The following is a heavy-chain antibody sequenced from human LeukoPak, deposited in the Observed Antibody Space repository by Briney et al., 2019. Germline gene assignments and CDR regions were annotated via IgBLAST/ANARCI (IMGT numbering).Heavy chain of an antibody. Sequence: ASVKVSCKTYGYTFTSYAISWVRQAPGQGLEWMGWISTYNGDTNYAQKLQGRVTMTTDTSTSTAYMELRSLRSDDTAVYYCARDVLWGARNYWGQGTLVTVSS. CDR2: ISTYNGDT. CDR3: ARDVLWGARNY. CDR1: GYTFTSYA. J-gene: IGHJ4*02. D-gene: IGHD2-21*01. V-gene: IGHV1-18*01.